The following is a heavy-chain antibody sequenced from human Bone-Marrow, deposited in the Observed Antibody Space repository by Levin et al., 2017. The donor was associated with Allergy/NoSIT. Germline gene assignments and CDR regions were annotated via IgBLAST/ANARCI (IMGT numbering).Heavy chain of an antibody. CDR3: ARETDDVLTGYSIPFFDY. J-gene: IGHJ4*02. CDR2: IYYSGTT. V-gene: IGHV4-39*07. CDR1: DDSINSRSYY. D-gene: IGHD3-9*01. Sequence: KASETLSLTCFVSDDSINSRSYYWGWIRQSPGKGPEWMGTIYYSGTTFYNPSLKGRVSVSLDTSQKLFSLNLRSVTAADTAVYYCARETDDVLTGYSIPFFDYWGQGITVVVSS.